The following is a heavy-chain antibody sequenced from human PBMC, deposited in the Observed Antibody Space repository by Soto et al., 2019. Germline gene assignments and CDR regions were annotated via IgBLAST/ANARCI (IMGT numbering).Heavy chain of an antibody. Sequence: LSLTCTVSGGSISSYYWSWIRQPPGKGLEWIGYIYYSGSTNYNPSLKSRVTISVDTSKNQFSLKLSSVTAADTAVYYCARVGYDFWSGYYHSYNWFDPWGQGTLVTVT. CDR1: GGSISSYY. V-gene: IGHV4-59*01. CDR2: IYYSGST. J-gene: IGHJ5*02. D-gene: IGHD3-3*01. CDR3: ARVGYDFWSGYYHSYNWFDP.